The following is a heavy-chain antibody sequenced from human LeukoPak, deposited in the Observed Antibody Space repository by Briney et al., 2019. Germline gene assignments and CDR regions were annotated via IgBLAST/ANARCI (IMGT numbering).Heavy chain of an antibody. V-gene: IGHV1-24*01. CDR1: GHTLTELS. D-gene: IGHD1-26*01. J-gene: IGHJ4*02. CDR3: ATGRHSGSYYGPNY. Sequence: ASVKVFCKVSGHTLTELSMHWVRQAPGKGLEWMGGFDPEDGETIYAQKFQGRVTMTEDTSTDTAYMELSSLRSEDTAVYYCATGRHSGSYYGPNYWGQGTLVTVSS. CDR2: FDPEDGET.